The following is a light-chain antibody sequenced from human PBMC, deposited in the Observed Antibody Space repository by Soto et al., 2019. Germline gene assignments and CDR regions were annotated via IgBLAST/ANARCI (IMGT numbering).Light chain of an antibody. CDR1: QSISSW. CDR2: KAS. Sequence: DIQMTQSPSTLSASVGDRVTITCRASQSISSWLAWYQQKPGKAPKLLIYKASSLESGVPSRFSGSGSGTEFTLTISSLQPDDFATYYCQQYNSPWTFGPGTKLEIK. V-gene: IGKV1-5*03. J-gene: IGKJ1*01. CDR3: QQYNSPWT.